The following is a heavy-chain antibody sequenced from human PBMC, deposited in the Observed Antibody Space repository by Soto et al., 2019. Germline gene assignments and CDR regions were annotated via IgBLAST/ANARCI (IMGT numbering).Heavy chain of an antibody. CDR2: IRSGADNYAT. CDR3: TRLSTNAPYDACDI. CDR1: GFTFSGSS. J-gene: IGHJ3*02. D-gene: IGHD2-8*01. Sequence: GGSLRLSCAASGFTFSGSSMHWVRQASGKGLEWVGRIRSGADNYATAYTASMKGRFIISRDDSKNTAYLQMNSLKTEDTAVYYCTRLSTNAPYDACDIWGQGTMVTVSS. V-gene: IGHV3-73*01.